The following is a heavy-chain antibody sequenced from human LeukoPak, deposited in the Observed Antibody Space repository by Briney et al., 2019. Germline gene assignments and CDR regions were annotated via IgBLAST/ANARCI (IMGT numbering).Heavy chain of an antibody. J-gene: IGHJ5*02. Sequence: PGGSLRLSCAASGFTFRSYAMAWVRQAPGKGLEWVSSISGSSGGTYYSHSVKGRFTISRDNSNNRLYLQMNSLRAEDTALYTCAKGRGEEIIDWFDPWGLGTLVTVSS. CDR1: GFTFRSYA. V-gene: IGHV3-23*01. CDR3: AKGRGEEIIDWFDP. CDR2: ISGSSGGT. D-gene: IGHD2-21*01.